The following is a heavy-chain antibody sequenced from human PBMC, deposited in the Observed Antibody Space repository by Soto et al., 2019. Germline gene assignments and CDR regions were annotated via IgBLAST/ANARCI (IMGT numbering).Heavy chain of an antibody. Sequence: QVQLVQSGAEVKKPGSSVKVSCKASGGTFSSYTISWVRQAPGQGLEWMGRIIPILGIANYAQKFQGRVTITADKSTSTAYMELSSLRSEDTAVYYCARWRMVRGVIIVGDAFDIGGQGTMVTVSS. CDR1: GGTFSSYT. CDR2: IIPILGIA. D-gene: IGHD3-10*01. V-gene: IGHV1-69*02. J-gene: IGHJ3*02. CDR3: ARWRMVRGVIIVGDAFDI.